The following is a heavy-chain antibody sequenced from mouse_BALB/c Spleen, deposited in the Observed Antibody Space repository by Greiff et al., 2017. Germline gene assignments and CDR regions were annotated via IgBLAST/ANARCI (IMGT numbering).Heavy chain of an antibody. D-gene: IGHD2-4*01. J-gene: IGHJ3*01. CDR2: IWAGGST. CDR3: ASYYDYDEVAY. CDR1: GFSLTSYG. Sequence: VKLMESGPGLVAPSQSLSITCTVSGFSLTSYGVHWVRQPPGKGLEWLGVIWAGGSTNYNSALMSRLSISKDNSKSQVFLKMNSLQTDDTAMYYCASYYDYDEVAYWGQGTLVTVSA. V-gene: IGHV2-9*02.